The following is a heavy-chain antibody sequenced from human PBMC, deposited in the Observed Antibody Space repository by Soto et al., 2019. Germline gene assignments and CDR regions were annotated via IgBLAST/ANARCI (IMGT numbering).Heavy chain of an antibody. J-gene: IGHJ4*02. Sequence: SETLSLTCTVSGGSVSSGSYYWSWIRQPPGKGLEWIGYIYYSGSTNYNPSLKSRVTISVDTSKNQFSLKLSSVTAADTAVYYCARGTRVFGAVGPLRLDYWGQGTRVTVSS. CDR3: ARGTRVFGAVGPLRLDY. CDR1: GGSVSSGSYY. D-gene: IGHD3-10*01. CDR2: IYYSGST. V-gene: IGHV4-61*01.